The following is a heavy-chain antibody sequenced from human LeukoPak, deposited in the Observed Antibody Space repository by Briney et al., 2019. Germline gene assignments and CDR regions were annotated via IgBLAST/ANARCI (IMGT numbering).Heavy chain of an antibody. Sequence: ASVKVSCKASGYTFTSYGISWVRQAPGQGLEWMGWISAYNGNTNYAQKLQGRVTMTTDTSTSTAYMELRSLRSDDTAVYYCARDLLEYSYGYTYYYYGMDVWGQGTTVTVSS. CDR1: GYTFTSYG. CDR2: ISAYNGNT. V-gene: IGHV1-18*01. J-gene: IGHJ6*02. D-gene: IGHD5-18*01. CDR3: ARDLLEYSYGYTYYYYGMDV.